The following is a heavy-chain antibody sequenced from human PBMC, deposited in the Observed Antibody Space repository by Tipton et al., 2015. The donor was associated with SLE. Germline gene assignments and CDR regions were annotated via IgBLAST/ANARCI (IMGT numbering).Heavy chain of an antibody. D-gene: IGHD6-19*01. V-gene: IGHV4-59*01. J-gene: IGHJ4*02. Sequence: TLSLTCTVSGGSISDYYWSWIRQSPGKGLEWIGYIYFDGNSNGRGNYNPSLKSRVTMSVDPSKMQFSLNLNSVTAADTALYFCARGVAERLGLDFWGQGSLVTVSS. CDR2: IYFDGNS. CDR1: GGSISDYY. CDR3: ARGVAERLGLDF.